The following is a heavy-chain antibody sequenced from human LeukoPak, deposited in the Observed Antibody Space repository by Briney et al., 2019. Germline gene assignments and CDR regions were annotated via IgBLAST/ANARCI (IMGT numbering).Heavy chain of an antibody. CDR2: ISGSGGST. Sequence: GGSLRLSCAASGFTFSSYAMSWVRQAPGKGLEWVSAISGSGGSTYYADSVKGRFTISRDNSKNTLYLQMNSLRAEDTAVYYCAKAPENYYYYGMDVWGQGTTVTVSS. J-gene: IGHJ6*02. CDR1: GFTFSSYA. CDR3: AKAPENYYYYGMDV. V-gene: IGHV3-23*01.